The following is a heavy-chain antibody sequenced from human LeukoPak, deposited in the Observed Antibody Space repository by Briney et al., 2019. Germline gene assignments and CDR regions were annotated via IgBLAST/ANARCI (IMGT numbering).Heavy chain of an antibody. D-gene: IGHD6-19*01. J-gene: IGHJ4*02. V-gene: IGHV3-48*03. CDR3: ARGQWLAFDY. CDR2: ISTRGNTI. CDR1: GFTFSSYE. Sequence: GGSLRLSCAASGFTFSSYEMNWVRQAPGKGPERVSYISTRGNTIYYADSVKGRFTISRDNAKNSLYLQMNSLRDEDTAVYYCARGQWLAFDYWGQGTLVTVSS.